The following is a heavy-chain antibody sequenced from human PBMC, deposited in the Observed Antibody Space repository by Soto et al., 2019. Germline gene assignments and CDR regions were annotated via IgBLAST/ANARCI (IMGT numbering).Heavy chain of an antibody. Sequence: ASVKVSCKLSGGAFSNYAISWMRQAPGQGLEWMGRIIPILDITNYAQKFQDRVTITADKSTTTAYLELSSLRSEDTAIYYCGRGRYEGTYYFDSWGQGTLVTVSS. CDR3: GRGRYEGTYYFDS. CDR1: GGAFSNYA. J-gene: IGHJ4*01. CDR2: IIPILDIT. D-gene: IGHD3-16*02. V-gene: IGHV1-69*04.